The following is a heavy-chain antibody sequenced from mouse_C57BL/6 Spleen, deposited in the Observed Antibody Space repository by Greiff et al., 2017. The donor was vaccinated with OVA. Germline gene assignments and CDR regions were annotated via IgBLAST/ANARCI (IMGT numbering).Heavy chain of an antibody. V-gene: IGHV14-2*01. J-gene: IGHJ1*03. CDR3: ARSHPALWYFDV. CDR1: GFNIKDYY. CDR2: IDPEDGET. Sequence: EVKVVESGAELVKPGASVKLSCTASGFNIKDYYMHWVKQRTEQGLEWIGRIDPEDGETKYAPKFQGKATITADTSSNTAYLQLSSLTSEDTAVYYCARSHPALWYFDVWGTGTTVTVSS.